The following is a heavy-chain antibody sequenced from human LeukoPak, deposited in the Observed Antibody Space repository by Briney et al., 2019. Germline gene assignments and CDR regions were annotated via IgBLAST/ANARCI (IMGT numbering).Heavy chain of an antibody. D-gene: IGHD3-10*01. CDR2: INPNSGGT. V-gene: IGHV1-2*02. J-gene: IGHJ4*02. Sequence: GASVEVSCKASGYTFTGYYMHWVRQAPGQGLEWMGWINPNSGGTNYAQKFQGRVTMTRDTSISTAYMELSSLRSEDTAVYYCARGGPRRITMVRGVIISQTYYFDYWGQGTLVTVSS. CDR3: ARGGPRRITMVRGVIISQTYYFDY. CDR1: GYTFTGYY.